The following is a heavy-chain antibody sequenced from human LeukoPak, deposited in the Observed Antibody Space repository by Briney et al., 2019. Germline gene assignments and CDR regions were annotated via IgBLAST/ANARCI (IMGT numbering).Heavy chain of an antibody. CDR1: GGSISSGDYY. V-gene: IGHV4-30-4*01. CDR2: IFYSGST. J-gene: IGHJ5*02. CDR3: ARAGYDFWDNWFDP. Sequence: SETLSLTCTVSGGSISSGDYYWSWLRQPPGMGLEWIGYIFYSGSTYYNPSLKSRVTISVDTSKNQFSLKLSSVTAADTAVYYCARAGYDFWDNWFDPWGQGTLVTVSS. D-gene: IGHD3-3*01.